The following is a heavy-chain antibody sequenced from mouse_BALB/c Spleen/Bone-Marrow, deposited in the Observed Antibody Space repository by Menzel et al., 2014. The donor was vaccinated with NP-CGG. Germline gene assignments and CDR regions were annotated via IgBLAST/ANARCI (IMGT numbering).Heavy chain of an antibody. Sequence: VQLKESGGGLVQPGGSLRLSCATPGFTFTDYFMTWVRQPPGKALEWLGFIRNKANGYTTDYSASVKGRFTISRDNSQSILYLQMNTLRAEDSATYYCASLLTFYAMDYWGQGTSVTVSS. CDR2: IRNKANGYTT. V-gene: IGHV7-3*02. D-gene: IGHD4-1*01. CDR1: GFTFTDYF. J-gene: IGHJ4*01. CDR3: ASLLTFYAMDY.